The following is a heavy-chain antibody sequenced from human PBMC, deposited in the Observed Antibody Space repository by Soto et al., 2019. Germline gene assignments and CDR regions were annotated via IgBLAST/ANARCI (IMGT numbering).Heavy chain of an antibody. D-gene: IGHD1-26*01. CDR2: IYYSGST. V-gene: IGHV4-30-4*01. CDR1: GGSISSGDYY. J-gene: IGHJ4*02. Sequence: QVQLQESGPGLVKPSQTLSLTCTVSGGSISSGDYYWSWIRQPPGKGLEWLGYIYYSGSTYYNPPLKSRVTISVDTSKTQFSLKLSSVTAADTAVYYCARRGNWELLTFDYWGQGTLVTVSS. CDR3: ARRGNWELLTFDY.